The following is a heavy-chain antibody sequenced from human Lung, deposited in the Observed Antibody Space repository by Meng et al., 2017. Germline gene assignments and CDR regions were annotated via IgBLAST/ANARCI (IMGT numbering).Heavy chain of an antibody. Sequence: VQLGGSGGGLGKPGGSLTLPCAASGFTFSDYSMNWVRQAPGKGLEWVSSISSGSSYIYYADSVKGRFTISRDNAKNSLYLHMNSLRAEDTGLYYCARDYGGNSRGYWGQGTLVTVSS. V-gene: IGHV3-21*03. CDR1: GFTFSDYS. CDR3: ARDYGGNSRGY. D-gene: IGHD4-23*01. J-gene: IGHJ4*02. CDR2: ISSGSSYI.